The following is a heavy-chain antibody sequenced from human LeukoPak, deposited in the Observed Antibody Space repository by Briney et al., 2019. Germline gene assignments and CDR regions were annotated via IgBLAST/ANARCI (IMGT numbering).Heavy chain of an antibody. D-gene: IGHD3-10*01. J-gene: IGHJ4*02. CDR3: ALQGVRGASYYFDY. V-gene: IGHV1-69*04. Sequence: GASVKVSCKASGGTFSSYVISWVRQAPGQGLEWMGRVIPILNIANYAQRFQGRVTITRDASASTAYMELSSLRSEDTAVYYCALQGVRGASYYFDYWGQGTLATVSS. CDR2: VIPILNIA. CDR1: GGTFSSYV.